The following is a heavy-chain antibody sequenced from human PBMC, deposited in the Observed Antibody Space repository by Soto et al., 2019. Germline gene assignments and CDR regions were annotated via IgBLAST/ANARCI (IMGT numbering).Heavy chain of an antibody. CDR1: GFTFSSYA. D-gene: IGHD4-17*01. CDR2: SSGSGGST. J-gene: IGHJ6*03. V-gene: IGHV3-23*01. Sequence: EVQRLESGGGLVQPGVSLRLSCAASGFTFSSYAMSWVRQAPGKGLEWVSASSGSGGSTYYADSVKGRLTISRDNYKNTRHQHMSSQRAEEPAVYNCAKDRQIRCAYYDYSIDVWGIDTTVNVA. CDR3: AKDRQIRCAYYDYSIDV.